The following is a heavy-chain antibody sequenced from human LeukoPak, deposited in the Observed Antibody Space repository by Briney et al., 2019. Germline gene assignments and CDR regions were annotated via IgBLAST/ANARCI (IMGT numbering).Heavy chain of an antibody. CDR1: GGSISSGDYY. V-gene: IGHV4-30-4*01. CDR2: IYYSGST. CDR3: ARDVGSRDGYSLPSWYFDL. D-gene: IGHD5-24*01. J-gene: IGHJ2*01. Sequence: SETLSLTCTVSGGSISSGDYYWSWIRQPPGKGLEWIGYIYYSGSTYYNPSLKSRVTISVDTSKNQFSLKLSSVTAADTAVYYCARDVGSRDGYSLPSWYFDLWGRGTLVTVSS.